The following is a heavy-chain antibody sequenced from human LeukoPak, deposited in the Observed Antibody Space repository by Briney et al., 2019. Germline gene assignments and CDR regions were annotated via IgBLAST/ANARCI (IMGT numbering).Heavy chain of an antibody. CDR3: ARRYCSSTSCYRDYYYMDV. D-gene: IGHD2-2*01. CDR1: GGSFSGYY. V-gene: IGHV4-34*01. J-gene: IGHJ6*03. Sequence: SETLSLTCAVYGGSFSGYYWSWIRQPPGKGLEWIGEINHSGSTNYNPSLKSRVTISVDTSKNQFSLKLSSVTAADTAVYYCARRYCSSTSCYRDYYYMDVWGKGTTVTISS. CDR2: INHSGST.